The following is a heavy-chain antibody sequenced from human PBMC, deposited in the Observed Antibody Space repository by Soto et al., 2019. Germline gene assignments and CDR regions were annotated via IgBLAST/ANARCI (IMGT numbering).Heavy chain of an antibody. CDR1: GYSFISYW. Sequence: GESLKISCKGSGYSFISYWIGWVRQMPGKGLEWMGIIYPGDSDTRYSPSFQGQVTISADKSISTAYLQWSSLKASDTAMYYCARNGITAKYYYYGMDVWGQGTTVTVSS. CDR2: IYPGDSDT. V-gene: IGHV5-51*01. CDR3: ARNGITAKYYYYGMDV. D-gene: IGHD1-20*01. J-gene: IGHJ6*02.